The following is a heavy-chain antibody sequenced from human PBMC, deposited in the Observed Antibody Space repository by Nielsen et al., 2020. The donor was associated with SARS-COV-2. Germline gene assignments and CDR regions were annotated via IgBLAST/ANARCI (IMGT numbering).Heavy chain of an antibody. J-gene: IGHJ4*02. CDR3: AKAGSSSSFDY. Sequence: WIRQPPGKGLEWVAVIYSGGDTYYADSVKGRFIISRDNSKNMVSLQMNTLRAEDTAVYYCAKAGSSSSFDYWGQGTLVMSPQ. CDR2: IYSGGDT. D-gene: IGHD6-6*01. V-gene: IGHV3-53*01.